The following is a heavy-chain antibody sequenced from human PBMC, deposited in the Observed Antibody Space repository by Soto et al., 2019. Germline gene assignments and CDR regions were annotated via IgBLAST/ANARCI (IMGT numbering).Heavy chain of an antibody. Sequence: ASGKVSCKASGYTFTNYGITWVRQAPGQGLEWMGWISAYNGNTHYTQRLQGRVTMTTDTSTSTAYMELRGLRSDDTAVYYCARVRQIVGYFYYYMDVWGKGTTVTVSS. D-gene: IGHD6-6*01. J-gene: IGHJ6*03. CDR3: ARVRQIVGYFYYYMDV. V-gene: IGHV1-18*01. CDR2: ISAYNGNT. CDR1: GYTFTNYG.